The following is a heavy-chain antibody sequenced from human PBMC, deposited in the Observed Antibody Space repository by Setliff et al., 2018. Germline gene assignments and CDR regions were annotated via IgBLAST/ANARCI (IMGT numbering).Heavy chain of an antibody. CDR2: INAGNGDT. CDR1: GATFSSYG. V-gene: IGHV1-3*03. CDR3: ARGRPTANPYYYYYMDV. D-gene: IGHD4-4*01. Sequence: GASVKVSCKASGATFSSYGISWVRQAPGQGLEWMGWINAGNGDTKYSQDFQGRVTITRDTSASTAYMDLSSLRSDDMAVYYCARGRPTANPYYYYYMDVWGKGTTVTVSS. J-gene: IGHJ6*03.